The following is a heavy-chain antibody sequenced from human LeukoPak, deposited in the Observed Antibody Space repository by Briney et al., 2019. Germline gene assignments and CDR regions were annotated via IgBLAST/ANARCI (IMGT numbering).Heavy chain of an antibody. Sequence: GSLRLSCVASGFTLSSHNINWVRQAPGKGLEWIGEINHSGSTNYNPSLKSRVTISVDTSKNQFSLKLSSVTAADTAVYYCARGRIVVVPAAIRGYYYYGMDVWGQGTTVTVSS. D-gene: IGHD2-2*02. J-gene: IGHJ6*02. CDR1: GFTLSSHN. CDR3: ARGRIVVVPAAIRGYYYYGMDV. V-gene: IGHV4-34*01. CDR2: INHSGST.